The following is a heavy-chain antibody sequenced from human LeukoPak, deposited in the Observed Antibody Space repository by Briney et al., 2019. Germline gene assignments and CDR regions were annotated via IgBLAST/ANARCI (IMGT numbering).Heavy chain of an antibody. CDR1: GGSFSGYY. Sequence: PSETLSLTCAVYGGSFSGYYWSWIRQPPGKGLEWIGYIYYSGSTNYNPSLKSRVTISVDTPKNQFSLKLSSVTAADTAVYYCAGTYYYDSSGYFDYWGQGTLVTVSS. V-gene: IGHV4-59*01. CDR3: AGTYYYDSSGYFDY. J-gene: IGHJ4*02. CDR2: IYYSGST. D-gene: IGHD3-22*01.